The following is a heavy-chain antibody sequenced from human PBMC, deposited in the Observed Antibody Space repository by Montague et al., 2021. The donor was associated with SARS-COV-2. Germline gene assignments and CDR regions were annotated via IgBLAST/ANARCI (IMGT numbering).Heavy chain of an antibody. Sequence: SETLSLTCAVYGGSFSGYYWTWIRQPPGKGLEWIGEINHSGSTNYNPSLQSRVTISVDTSKNQFSLKLSSATAADTAVYYCARGRTGTTFYYYSFSALDVWGRGTTVTVSS. V-gene: IGHV4-34*01. CDR1: GGSFSGYY. CDR2: INHSGST. J-gene: IGHJ6*02. CDR3: ARGRTGTTFYYYSFSALDV. D-gene: IGHD1-7*01.